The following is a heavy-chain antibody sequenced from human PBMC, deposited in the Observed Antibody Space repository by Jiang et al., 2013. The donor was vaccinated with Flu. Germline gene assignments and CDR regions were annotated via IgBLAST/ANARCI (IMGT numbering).Heavy chain of an antibody. CDR2: IIPMFGTT. D-gene: IGHD2-15*01. J-gene: IGHJ2*01. V-gene: IGHV1-69*05. Sequence: WVRQAPGQGLEWMGGIIPMFGTTNYAQTFKGRVAITTDESASTVFLELSSLRSGDTAVYYCARDSSSEAYPLLLYYFDLWGRGTLVTVSS. CDR3: ARDSSSEAYPLLLYYFDL.